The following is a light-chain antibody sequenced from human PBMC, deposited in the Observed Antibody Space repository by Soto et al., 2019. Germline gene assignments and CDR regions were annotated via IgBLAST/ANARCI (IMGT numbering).Light chain of an antibody. CDR2: DVS. CDR1: SSDVGGYNY. CDR3: CSYAGSYTL. Sequence: QSALTQPRSVSGSPGQSVTISCTGTSSDVGGYNYVSWYQQHPGKAPKLMIYDVSKRPSGVPDRFSGSKSGNTASLTISGLQAEDEADYYCCSYAGSYTLFGGGPKLTVL. J-gene: IGLJ2*01. V-gene: IGLV2-11*01.